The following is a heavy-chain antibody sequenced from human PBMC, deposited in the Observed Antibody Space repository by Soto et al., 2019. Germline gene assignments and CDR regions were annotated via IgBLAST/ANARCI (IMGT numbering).Heavy chain of an antibody. CDR3: ARDVRRFPSSSLRVYYYYGMDV. D-gene: IGHD6-6*01. J-gene: IGHJ6*02. CDR1: GGTFSSYA. CDR2: IIPIFGTA. Sequence: QVQLVQSGAEVKKPGSSVKVSCKASGGTFSSYAISWVRQAPGQGLEWMGGIIPIFGTANYAQKFQGRVTITADESTSTAYMELSSLRSEDTAVYYCARDVRRFPSSSLRVYYYYGMDVWGQGTTVTVSS. V-gene: IGHV1-69*01.